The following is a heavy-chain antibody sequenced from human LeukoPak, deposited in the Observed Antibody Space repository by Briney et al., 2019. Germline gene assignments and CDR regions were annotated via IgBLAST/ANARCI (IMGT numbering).Heavy chain of an antibody. CDR3: AKEYDILTGYYAFDI. CDR1: GFTFSSYG. Sequence: GGSLRLFCAASGFTFSSYGMHWVRQAPGKGLEGVAFLRYDGSNKYYADSVKGRFTISRDNSKNTLYLQMNSLRAEDTAVYYCAKEYDILTGYYAFDIWGQGTMVTVSS. D-gene: IGHD3-9*01. CDR2: LRYDGSNK. V-gene: IGHV3-30*02. J-gene: IGHJ3*02.